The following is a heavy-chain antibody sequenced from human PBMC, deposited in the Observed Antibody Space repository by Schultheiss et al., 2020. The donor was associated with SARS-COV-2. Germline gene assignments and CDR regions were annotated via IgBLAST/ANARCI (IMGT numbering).Heavy chain of an antibody. CDR2: ISYDGSNK. J-gene: IGHJ4*02. V-gene: IGHV3-30*04. CDR1: GFTLTTSA. CDR3: ARDELEWLLGFYLDY. D-gene: IGHD3-3*01. Sequence: GGSLRLSCAASGFTLTTSAMHWVRQAPGKGLEWVSVISYDGSNKYYADSVKGRFTISRDNSKNTLYLQMNSLRAEDTAVYYCARDELEWLLGFYLDYWGQGTLVTVSS.